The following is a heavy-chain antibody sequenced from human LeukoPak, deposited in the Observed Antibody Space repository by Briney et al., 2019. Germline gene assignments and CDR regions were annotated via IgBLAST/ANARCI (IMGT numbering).Heavy chain of an antibody. CDR1: GYTFTGYY. CDR2: INPNSGGT. V-gene: IGHV1-2*02. D-gene: IGHD2-2*01. Sequence: ASVKVSCKASGYTFTGYYMQWVRQAPGQGLEWMGWINPNSGGTNYAQKFQGRVTMTRDTSTSTVYMELSSLSSEDTAVYFCARVEAYCTRTSCFDYWGQGTLVTVSS. J-gene: IGHJ4*02. CDR3: ARVEAYCTRTSCFDY.